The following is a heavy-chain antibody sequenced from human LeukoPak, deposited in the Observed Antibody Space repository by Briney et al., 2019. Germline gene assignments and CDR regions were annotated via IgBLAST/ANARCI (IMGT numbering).Heavy chain of an antibody. V-gene: IGHV1-69*04. J-gene: IGHJ4*02. CDR3: ARRNWNDVDFDY. Sequence: SVKVSCKASGGTFSSYAISWVRQAPGQGLEWMGRIIPILGIANYAQKFQGRVTITADKSTSTAYMELSSLRPEDTAVYYCARRNWNDVDFDYWGQGTLVTVSS. CDR2: IIPILGIA. CDR1: GGTFSSYA. D-gene: IGHD1-1*01.